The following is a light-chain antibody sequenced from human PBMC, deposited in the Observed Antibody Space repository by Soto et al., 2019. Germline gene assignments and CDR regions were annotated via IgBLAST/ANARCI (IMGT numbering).Light chain of an antibody. CDR3: MQGTHWPIT. V-gene: IGKV2-30*02. CDR2: KVS. Sequence: DIVMTQSPLSLPVTPGEPASISCRSSQSLLHSNGYNYFSWFQQRPGRSPRRXIYKVSNRDSGVPARFSGSGSGTDFALKISRVEAEDVGVYYCMQGTHWPITFGQGTRLEIK. J-gene: IGKJ5*01. CDR1: QSLLHSNGYNY.